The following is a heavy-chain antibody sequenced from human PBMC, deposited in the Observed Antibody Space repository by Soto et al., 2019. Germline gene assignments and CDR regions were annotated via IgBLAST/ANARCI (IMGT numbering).Heavy chain of an antibody. V-gene: IGHV4-39*01. Sequence: SETLSHTCTVSGGSISSSSYYWGWIRQPPGKGLEWIGSIYYSGSTYYNPSLKSRVTISVDTSKNQFSLKLSSVTAADTAVYYCARSITMIVVVIPNWFDPWGQGTLVTVSS. CDR2: IYYSGST. CDR1: GGSISSSSYY. CDR3: ARSITMIVVVIPNWFDP. J-gene: IGHJ5*02. D-gene: IGHD3-22*01.